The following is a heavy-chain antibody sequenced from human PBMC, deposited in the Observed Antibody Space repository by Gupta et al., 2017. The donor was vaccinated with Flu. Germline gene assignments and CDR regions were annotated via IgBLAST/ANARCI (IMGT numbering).Heavy chain of an antibody. V-gene: IGHV3-74*01. J-gene: IGHJ3*02. D-gene: IGHD3-3*01. CDR2: INSDGSST. Sequence: AASGFTFSSYWMHWVRQAPGKGLVWVSRINSDGSSTSYADSVKGRFTISRDNAKNTLYLQMNSLRAEDTAVYYCARPRANYDFDIGGQGTMVTVYS. CDR1: GFTFSSYW. CDR3: ARPRANYDFDI.